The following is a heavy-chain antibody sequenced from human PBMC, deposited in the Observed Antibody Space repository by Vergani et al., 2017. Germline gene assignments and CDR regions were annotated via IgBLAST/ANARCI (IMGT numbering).Heavy chain of an antibody. CDR3: ASRYCSGGSCYQYDD. CDR1: GGSISSSSYY. CDR2: IYYSGST. J-gene: IGHJ4*02. Sequence: QLQLQESGPGLVKPSETLSLTCTVSGGSISSSSYYWGWIRQPPGKGLGWIGSIYYSGSTYYNPSLKSRVTISVDTSKNQFSLKLSSVTAADTAVYYCASRYCSGGSCYQYDDWGQGTLVTVSS. D-gene: IGHD2-15*01. V-gene: IGHV4-39*07.